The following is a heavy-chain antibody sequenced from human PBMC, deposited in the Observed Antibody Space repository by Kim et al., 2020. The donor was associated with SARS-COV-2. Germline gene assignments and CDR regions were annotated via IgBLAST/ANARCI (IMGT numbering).Heavy chain of an antibody. CDR3: ARAAPGIAAARYFQH. D-gene: IGHD6-13*01. CDR2: INHSGST. V-gene: IGHV4-34*01. Sequence: SETLSLTCAVYGGSFSGYYWSWIRQPPGKGLEWIGEINHSGSTNYNPSLKSRVTISVDTSKNQFSLKLSSVTAADTAVYYCARAAPGIAAARYFQHWGQGTLFTVSS. J-gene: IGHJ1*01. CDR1: GGSFSGYY.